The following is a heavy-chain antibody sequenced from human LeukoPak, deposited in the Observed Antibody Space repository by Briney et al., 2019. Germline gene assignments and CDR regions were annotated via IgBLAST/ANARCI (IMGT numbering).Heavy chain of an antibody. CDR2: IKLDGSEK. D-gene: IGHD4-23*01. Sequence: GGSLRLSCVASGFTFGKYWMSWVRQAPGKGLEWVANIKLDGSEKNYVDSVKGRFSISRDNAKNTLYLQMNSLRVEDTAVYYCARGRPHGNDYWGQGTLVTVSS. CDR1: GFTFGKYW. J-gene: IGHJ4*02. CDR3: ARGRPHGNDY. V-gene: IGHV3-7*01.